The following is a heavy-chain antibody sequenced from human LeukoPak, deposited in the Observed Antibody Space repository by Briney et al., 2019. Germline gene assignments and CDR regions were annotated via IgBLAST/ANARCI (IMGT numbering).Heavy chain of an antibody. D-gene: IGHD6-19*01. J-gene: IGHJ3*02. CDR1: GGSISSSSYY. Sequence: SETLSLTCTVSGGSISSSSYYWGWIRQPPGKGLEWIVSIYYSGSTYYNPSLKSRVTISVDTSKNQFSLKLSSVTAADTAVYYCARLNGQWLNDAFDIWGQGTMVTVSS. CDR3: ARLNGQWLNDAFDI. V-gene: IGHV4-39*01. CDR2: IYYSGST.